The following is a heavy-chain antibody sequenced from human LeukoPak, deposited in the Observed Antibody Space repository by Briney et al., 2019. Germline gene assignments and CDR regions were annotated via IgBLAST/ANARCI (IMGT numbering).Heavy chain of an antibody. J-gene: IGHJ4*02. CDR1: GLTFSTYW. CDR2: MNQDGSEK. V-gene: IGHV3-7*01. D-gene: IGHD1-26*01. CDR3: ATGWAAHDY. Sequence: PGGSLRLSCAASGLTFSTYWMSWVRRAPGKGPEWVANMNQDGSEKYYVDSVKGRFTISRDNAKSSLYLQMNSPRAEDTAVYYCATGWAAHDYWGQGTLVTVSS.